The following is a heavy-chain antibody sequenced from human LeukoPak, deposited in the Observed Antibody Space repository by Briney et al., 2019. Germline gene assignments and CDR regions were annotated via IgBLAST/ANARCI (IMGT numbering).Heavy chain of an antibody. CDR3: AKDFPTHSSGYHLDAFDI. Sequence: PGGSLRLSCAASGFTFSSYAMHWVRQAPGKGLEWVAFISHDGSNKYYADSVKGRFTISRDNSENTLYLQMNSLRAEDTAVYYCAKDFPTHSSGYHLDAFDIWGQGTMVTVSS. V-gene: IGHV3-30*14. D-gene: IGHD3-22*01. CDR2: ISHDGSNK. CDR1: GFTFSSYA. J-gene: IGHJ3*02.